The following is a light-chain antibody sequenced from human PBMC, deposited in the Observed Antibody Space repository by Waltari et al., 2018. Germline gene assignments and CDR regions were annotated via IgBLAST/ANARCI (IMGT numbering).Light chain of an antibody. CDR2: HTS. J-gene: IGKJ1*01. CDR1: QSVSIY. Sequence: LVLTQYPGTLSLSPGERATLSCRASQSVSIYLAGYQQKPGQAPRLLIYHTSTRATGIPDRFSGSGSGTDFSLTISGLEPEDFAVYYCQHYKNLPVSFGQGTRVEIK. CDR3: QHYKNLPVS. V-gene: IGKV3-20*01.